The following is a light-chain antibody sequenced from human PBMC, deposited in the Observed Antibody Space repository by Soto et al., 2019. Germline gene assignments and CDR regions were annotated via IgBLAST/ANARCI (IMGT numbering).Light chain of an antibody. J-gene: IGLJ1*01. V-gene: IGLV2-23*01. CDR2: EGS. CDR3: CSYAGSSTLYV. Sequence: QSALTQPASVSGSPGQSTTISSPGTSSDVGSYNLVSWYQQHPGKAPKLMIYEGSKRPSGVSNRFSGSKSGNTASLTISGLQAEDEADYYCCSYAGSSTLYVFGTGTKLTVL. CDR1: SSDVGSYNL.